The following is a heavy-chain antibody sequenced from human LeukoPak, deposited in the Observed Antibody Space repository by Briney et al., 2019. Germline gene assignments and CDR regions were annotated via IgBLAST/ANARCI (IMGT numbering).Heavy chain of an antibody. CDR1: GGSFSGYY. Sequence: SETLSLTCAVYGGSFSGYYWSWIRQPPGKGLEWIGEINHSGSTNYNPSLKSRVTISVDTSKNQFSLKLSSVTAADTAVYYCARGKDGYNHRDLNLDYWGQGTLVTVSS. J-gene: IGHJ4*02. D-gene: IGHD5-24*01. CDR3: ARGKDGYNHRDLNLDY. V-gene: IGHV4-34*01. CDR2: INHSGST.